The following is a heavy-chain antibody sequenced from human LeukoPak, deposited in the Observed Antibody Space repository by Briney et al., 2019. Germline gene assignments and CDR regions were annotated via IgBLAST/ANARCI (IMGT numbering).Heavy chain of an antibody. Sequence: GGSLRLSCAASGFTFSSYAMSWVRQAPGKGLEWVSAISGSGGSTYYADSVKGRFTISRDNSKNTLYLQMNSLRAEDTAVYYCAREAYSSSSGGRPGTSPFSYWGQGTLVTVSS. CDR2: ISGSGGST. D-gene: IGHD6-6*01. CDR3: AREAYSSSSGGRPGTSPFSY. V-gene: IGHV3-23*01. CDR1: GFTFSSYA. J-gene: IGHJ4*02.